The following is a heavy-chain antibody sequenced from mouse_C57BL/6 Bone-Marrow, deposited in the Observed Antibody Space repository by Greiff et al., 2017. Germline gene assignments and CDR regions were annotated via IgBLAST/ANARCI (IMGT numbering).Heavy chain of an antibody. V-gene: IGHV1-64*01. CDR3: ARSVYDYAFDC. CDR1: GYTFTSYW. CDR2: IHPNSGST. D-gene: IGHD2-4*01. Sequence: VQLQQSGAELVKPGASVKLSCKASGYTFTSYWMHWVKQRPGQGLEWIGMIHPNSGSTNYNEKFKSKATLTVDKSSSTAYMQLSSLTSEDTAVCFCARSVYDYAFDCWGQGTTLTVSS. J-gene: IGHJ2*01.